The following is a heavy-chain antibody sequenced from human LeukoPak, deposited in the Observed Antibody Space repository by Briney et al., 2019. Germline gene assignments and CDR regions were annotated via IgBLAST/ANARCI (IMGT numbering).Heavy chain of an antibody. CDR3: ARDRGGYYYDSSGLDY. CDR2: IWYYGSNK. Sequence: PGRSLRLSCAASGFTFSSYGMHWVRQAPGKGLEWVAVIWYYGSNKYYADSVKGRFTISRDNSKNTLYLQMNSLRAEDTAVYYCARDRGGYYYDSSGLDYWGQGTLVTVSS. J-gene: IGHJ4*02. CDR1: GFTFSSYG. V-gene: IGHV3-33*01. D-gene: IGHD3-22*01.